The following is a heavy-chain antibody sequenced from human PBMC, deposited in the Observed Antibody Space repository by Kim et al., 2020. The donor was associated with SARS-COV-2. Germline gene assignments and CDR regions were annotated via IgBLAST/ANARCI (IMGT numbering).Heavy chain of an antibody. CDR3: ARGGALTVFADY. D-gene: IGHD1-26*01. J-gene: IGHJ4*02. V-gene: IGHV3-11*01. CDR2: I. Sequence: IYYAESLKGRFTVSRNNADNLLYRQMGGLRGEDTAIYYCARGGALTVFADYWGQGTLVSVSS.